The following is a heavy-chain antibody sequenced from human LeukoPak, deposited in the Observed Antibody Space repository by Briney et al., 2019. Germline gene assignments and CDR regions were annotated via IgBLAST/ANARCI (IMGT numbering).Heavy chain of an antibody. CDR3: ARETHDALDL. Sequence: PGTSLRLSCTASGFSISGDAMHWARQAPGKGLQWVADISFDGKNKYYADSVKGRFTISRDNSKNTLYLQMNSLRTDDTALFYCARETHDALDLWGPGTLVTVSS. CDR1: GFSISGDA. CDR2: ISFDGKNK. V-gene: IGHV3-30*04. J-gene: IGHJ3*01.